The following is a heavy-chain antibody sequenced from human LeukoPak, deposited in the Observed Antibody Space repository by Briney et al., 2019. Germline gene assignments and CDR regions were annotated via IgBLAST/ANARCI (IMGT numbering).Heavy chain of an antibody. V-gene: IGHV4-38-2*02. Sequence: SETLSLTCTVSGYFISSGYYWGWIRQPPGKGLQWIGSIHHSGSTYYNPSLKSRVTISVDTSKNQFSLKLSSVTAADTAVYYCAKEMPGLYSNRGTFDYWGQGTLVTVSS. J-gene: IGHJ4*02. CDR3: AKEMPGLYSNRGTFDY. CDR1: GYFISSGYY. CDR2: IHHSGST. D-gene: IGHD4-11*01.